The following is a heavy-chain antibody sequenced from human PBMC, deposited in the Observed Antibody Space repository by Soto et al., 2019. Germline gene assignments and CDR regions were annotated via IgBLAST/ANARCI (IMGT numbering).Heavy chain of an antibody. J-gene: IGHJ6*03. D-gene: IGHD3-3*01. CDR2: ISSNGGST. CDR3: ARDSLYYDFWSGYPTQDYYYYMDV. CDR1: GFTFSSYA. V-gene: IGHV3-64*01. Sequence: PGGSLRLSCVASGFTFSSYAMHWVRQAPGKGLEYVSAISSNGGSTYYANSVKGRFTISRDNSKNTLYLQMGSLRAEDMAVYYCARDSLYYDFWSGYPTQDYYYYMDVWGKGTTVTVSS.